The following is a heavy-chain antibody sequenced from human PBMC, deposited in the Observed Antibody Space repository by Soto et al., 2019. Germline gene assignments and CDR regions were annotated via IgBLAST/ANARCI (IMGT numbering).Heavy chain of an antibody. CDR1: GDSVSSYSAA. D-gene: IGHD2-2*02. CDR2: TYYRSKWYN. V-gene: IGHV6-1*01. CDR3: ARAKARPLPIPYYMDV. J-gene: IGHJ6*03. Sequence: SQALSLTCSISGDSVSSYSAAWNWIRQSPSRGLEWLGRTYYRSKWYNDYAVSVKSRITINPDTSKNQFSLQLNSVTPEDTAVYYCARAKARPLPIPYYMDVWGKGTTVTVSS.